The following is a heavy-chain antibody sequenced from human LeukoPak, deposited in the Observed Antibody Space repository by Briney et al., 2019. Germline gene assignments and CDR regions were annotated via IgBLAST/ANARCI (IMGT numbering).Heavy chain of an antibody. CDR3: ARDQMGATLYFDY. Sequence: SETLSLTCAVYGGSFSGYYWSWIRQPPGKGLEWIGEINHSGSTNYNPSLKSRVTISVDTSKNQFSLKLSSVTAADTAVYYCARDQMGATLYFDYWGQGTLVTVSS. J-gene: IGHJ4*02. D-gene: IGHD1-26*01. V-gene: IGHV4-34*01. CDR2: INHSGST. CDR1: GGSFSGYY.